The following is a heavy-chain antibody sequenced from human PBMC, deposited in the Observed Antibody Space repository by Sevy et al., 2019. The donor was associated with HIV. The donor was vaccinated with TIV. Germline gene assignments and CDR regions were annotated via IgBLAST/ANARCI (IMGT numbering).Heavy chain of an antibody. CDR1: GFTFSSYA. Sequence: GGSLRLSCAASGFTFSSYAMHWVRQAPGKGLEWVAVISYDGSNKYYADSVKGRFTISRDNSKNTLYLQMNSLRAEDTAVYYCARDQGSSSSPYYFDYWGQGTLVTVSS. CDR3: ARDQGSSSSPYYFDY. J-gene: IGHJ4*02. D-gene: IGHD6-6*01. V-gene: IGHV3-30-3*01. CDR2: ISYDGSNK.